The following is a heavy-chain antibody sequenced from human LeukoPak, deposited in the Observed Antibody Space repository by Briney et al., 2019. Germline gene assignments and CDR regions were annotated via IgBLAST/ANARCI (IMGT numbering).Heavy chain of an antibody. D-gene: IGHD2-15*01. CDR3: ARAGYCSGGSCYPHDAFDL. V-gene: IGHV4-39*07. CDR2: IYYSGST. CDR1: GGSISSSSYY. Sequence: SETLSLTCTDSGGSISSSSYYWGWIRQPPGKGLEWIGSIYYSGSTYYNPSLKSRVTISVDTSKNQFSLKLSSVTAADTAVYYCARAGYCSGGSCYPHDAFDLWGQGTMVTVSS. J-gene: IGHJ3*01.